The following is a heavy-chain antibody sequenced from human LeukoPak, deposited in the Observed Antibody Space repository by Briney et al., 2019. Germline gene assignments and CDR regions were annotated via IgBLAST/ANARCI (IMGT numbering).Heavy chain of an antibody. J-gene: IGHJ6*03. V-gene: IGHV4-30-4*07. Sequence: SETLSLTCAVSGGSISSGGYSWSWIRQPPGKGLEWIGYIYYSGSTYYSPSLKSRVTMSVDTPKNQFSLKLTSVTAADTAVYYCARGGGNGGGWVGHYYYMDVWGKGTTVTVS. CDR3: ARGGGNGGGWVGHYYYMDV. D-gene: IGHD4-23*01. CDR1: GGSISSGGYS. CDR2: IYYSGST.